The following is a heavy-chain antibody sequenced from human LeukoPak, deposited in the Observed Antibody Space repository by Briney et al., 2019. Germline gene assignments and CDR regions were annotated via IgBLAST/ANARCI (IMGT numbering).Heavy chain of an antibody. J-gene: IGHJ6*02. D-gene: IGHD4/OR15-4a*01. CDR3: ASLIEPLTSRNYYYYYGMDV. CDR2: ISSSSSTI. V-gene: IGHV3-48*01. CDR1: GFTFSSYS. Sequence: GGSLRLSCAASGFTFSSYSMNWVRQAPGKGLEWVSYISSSSSTIYYADSVKGRFTISRDNAKNSLYLQMNSLRAEDTAVYYCASLIEPLTSRNYYYYYGMDVWGQGTTVTVSS.